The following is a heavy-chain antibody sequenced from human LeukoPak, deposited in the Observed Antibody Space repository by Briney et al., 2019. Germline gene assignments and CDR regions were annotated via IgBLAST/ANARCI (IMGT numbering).Heavy chain of an antibody. D-gene: IGHD1-26*01. V-gene: IGHV3-21*01. CDR3: ARAQVGYNWFDP. CDR1: RSTTNYT. CDR2: ISSSGTYI. Sequence: PGGSLRLSCVASRSTTNYTMNWVRQAPGKGLEWVSSISSSGTYIYYADSVKGRFTISKDNAKNSLYLQMNSLRVEDTALYYCARAQVGYNWFDPWGQGTLVTVSA. J-gene: IGHJ5*02.